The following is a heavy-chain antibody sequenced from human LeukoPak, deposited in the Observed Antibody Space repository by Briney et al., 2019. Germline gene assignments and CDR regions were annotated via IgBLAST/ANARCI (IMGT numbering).Heavy chain of an antibody. CDR1: GGSISSYY. D-gene: IGHD1-26*01. V-gene: IGHV4-59*01. CDR3: ARDPELGWFDP. J-gene: IGHJ5*02. Sequence: PSETLSLTCTVSGGSISSYYWSWIRQPPGKGLEWIAYIYYSGSTNYNPSLKSRVNLSVDTSKTQFSLKPSSVTAADTAVYYCARDPELGWFDPWGQGTLVIVSS. CDR2: IYYSGST.